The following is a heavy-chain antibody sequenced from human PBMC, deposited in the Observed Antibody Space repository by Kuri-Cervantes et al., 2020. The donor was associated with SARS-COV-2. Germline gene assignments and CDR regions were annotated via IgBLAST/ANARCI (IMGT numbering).Heavy chain of an antibody. D-gene: IGHD5-18*01. CDR1: GGSISSSSYY. CDR2: IYYSGST. V-gene: IGHV4-39*01. CDR3: ARHGYSYGSLGY. Sequence: SETLSLTCTVSGGSISSSSYYWGWIRQPPGKGLEWIGSIYYSGSTYYNPSLKSRVTISVDTSKNQFSLKLSPVTAADTAVYYCARHGYSYGSLGYWGQGTLVTVSS. J-gene: IGHJ4*02.